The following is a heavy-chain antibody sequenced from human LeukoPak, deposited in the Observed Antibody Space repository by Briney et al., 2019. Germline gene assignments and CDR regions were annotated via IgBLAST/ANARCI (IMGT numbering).Heavy chain of an antibody. CDR3: AKDEQRWLQSNWYYFDY. J-gene: IGHJ4*02. D-gene: IGHD5-24*01. V-gene: IGHV3-30*04. CDR2: ISYDGKTK. CDR1: GFTFSSYA. Sequence: GGSLRLSCAASGFTFSSYAMHWVRQAPGKGLEWVAVISYDGKTKYYADSVKGRFTISRDNSKNTLYLQMNSLRAEDTAGYYCAKDEQRWLQSNWYYFDYWGRGALVTVSS.